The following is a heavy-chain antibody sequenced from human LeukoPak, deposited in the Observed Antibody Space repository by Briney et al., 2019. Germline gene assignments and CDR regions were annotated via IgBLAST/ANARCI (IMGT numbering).Heavy chain of an antibody. Sequence: GGSLRLSCAASGFTFSNFWMHWVRQAPGKGLVWVALIYGDGSFTRYADSVKGRFTISRDNAKNTVYLQMNSLRVEDTAVYYCARDLAFSRLDYWGQGVLVTVSS. J-gene: IGHJ4*02. CDR2: IYGDGSFT. V-gene: IGHV3-74*01. CDR3: ARDLAFSRLDY. D-gene: IGHD2/OR15-2a*01. CDR1: GFTFSNFW.